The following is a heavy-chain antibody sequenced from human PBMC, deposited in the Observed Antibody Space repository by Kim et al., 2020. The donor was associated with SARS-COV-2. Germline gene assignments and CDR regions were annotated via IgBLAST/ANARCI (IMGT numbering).Heavy chain of an antibody. Sequence: SETLSLTCTVSGGSISSSSYYWGWIRQPPGKGLEWIGSIYYSGSTYYNPSLKSRVTISVDTSKNQFSLKLSSVTAADTAVYYCARHGLLWFGELLSNRYFDLWGRGTLVTVSS. CDR1: GGSISSSSYY. CDR3: ARHGLLWFGELLSNRYFDL. J-gene: IGHJ2*01. V-gene: IGHV4-39*01. D-gene: IGHD3-10*01. CDR2: IYYSGST.